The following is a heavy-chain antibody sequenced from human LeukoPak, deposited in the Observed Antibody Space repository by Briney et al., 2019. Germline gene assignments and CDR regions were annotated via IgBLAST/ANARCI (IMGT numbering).Heavy chain of an antibody. CDR3: ARDSSGYYGSFDY. V-gene: IGHV3-23*01. CDR1: GFTFSSYA. J-gene: IGHJ4*02. Sequence: GGSLRLSCEASGFTFSSYAMTWVRQAPGKGLEWVSSISGSGDSTYYADSVKGRFSITRDNSKNTLYLQMNSLRAEDTAVYYCARDSSGYYGSFDYWGQGTLVTVSS. CDR2: ISGSGDST. D-gene: IGHD3-22*01.